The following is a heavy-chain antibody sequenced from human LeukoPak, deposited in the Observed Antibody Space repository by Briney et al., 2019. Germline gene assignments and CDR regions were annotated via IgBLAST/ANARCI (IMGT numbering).Heavy chain of an antibody. V-gene: IGHV3-30-3*01. J-gene: IGHJ5*02. CDR3: ARDSDYYGSGYESNWFDP. D-gene: IGHD3-10*01. CDR1: GFTFSSYA. Sequence: GGSLRLSCAASGFTFSSYAMHWVRQAPGKGLEWVAVISYDGSNKYYADSVKGRFTISRDNSKNTLYLQMNSLRAEDAAVYYCARDSDYYGSGYESNWFDPWGQGTLVTVSS. CDR2: ISYDGSNK.